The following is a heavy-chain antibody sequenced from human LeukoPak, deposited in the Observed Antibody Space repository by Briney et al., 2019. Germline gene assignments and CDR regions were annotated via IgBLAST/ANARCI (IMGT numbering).Heavy chain of an antibody. J-gene: IGHJ4*02. CDR1: GFTFSSYG. D-gene: IGHD3-10*01. Sequence: GRSLRLSCAASGFTFSSYGMHWVRQAPGKGLEWVAVISYDGSNKYYADSVKGRFTISRDNSKNTLYLQMNSLRAEDTAVYYCAGGYGWWGQGTLVTVSS. CDR3: AGGYGW. CDR2: ISYDGSNK. V-gene: IGHV3-30*03.